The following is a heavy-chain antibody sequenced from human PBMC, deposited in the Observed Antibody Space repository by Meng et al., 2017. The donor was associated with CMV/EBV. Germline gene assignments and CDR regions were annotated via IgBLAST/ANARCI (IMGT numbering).Heavy chain of an antibody. CDR3: AKGPGYQAAKFYFDY. Sequence: SLKISCTGSGFNFETYAMHRVRQAPGKGLEWVSSISWNSGNVGYADSVEGRFTISRDNAKKSVYLQMNSLRPEDTALYYCAKGPGYQAAKFYFDYWGQGTLVTVSS. D-gene: IGHD6-25*01. CDR1: GFNFETYA. J-gene: IGHJ4*02. CDR2: ISWNSGNV. V-gene: IGHV3-9*01.